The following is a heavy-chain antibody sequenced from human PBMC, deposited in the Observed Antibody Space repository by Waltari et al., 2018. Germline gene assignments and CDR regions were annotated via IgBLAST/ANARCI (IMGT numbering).Heavy chain of an antibody. D-gene: IGHD6-19*01. CDR2: SSSSSSYI. J-gene: IGHJ3*02. CDR1: GFTFSSYS. Sequence: EVQLVESGGGLVKPGGSLRLSCAASGFTFSSYSMNWVRQAPGKGLEWVSSSSSSSSYIYYADSVKGRFTIARDNAKNSLYLQMNSLRAEDTALYYCAKDSSGWYEGAFDIWGQGTMVTVSS. CDR3: AKDSSGWYEGAFDI. V-gene: IGHV3-21*04.